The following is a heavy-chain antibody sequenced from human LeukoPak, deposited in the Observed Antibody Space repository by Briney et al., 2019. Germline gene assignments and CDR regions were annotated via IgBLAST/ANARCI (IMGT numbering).Heavy chain of an antibody. Sequence: PGGSLRLSCVASGFTFSSSSMDWVRQAPGKGLEWVSSISSSSTYIYYADSVKGRFTISRDNAKNSLYLQMNSLRAEDTAVYYCASFDSSGWHYFDYWGQGTLVTVSA. J-gene: IGHJ4*02. D-gene: IGHD6-19*01. CDR2: ISSSSTYI. CDR1: GFTFSSSS. CDR3: ASFDSSGWHYFDY. V-gene: IGHV3-21*01.